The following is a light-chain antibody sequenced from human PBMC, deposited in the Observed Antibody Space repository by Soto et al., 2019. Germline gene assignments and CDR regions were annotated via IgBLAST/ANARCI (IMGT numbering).Light chain of an antibody. CDR3: QQYNSYST. CDR1: QNINMW. V-gene: IGKV1-5*01. J-gene: IGKJ1*01. CDR2: DAS. Sequence: TPITRSPSALPASFEDRAPTNCRASQNINMWLAWYQQKPGKAPKLLIYDASSLESGVPSRFSGSGSGTEFTLTISSLQPDDFATYYCQQYNSYSTFGQGTKVE.